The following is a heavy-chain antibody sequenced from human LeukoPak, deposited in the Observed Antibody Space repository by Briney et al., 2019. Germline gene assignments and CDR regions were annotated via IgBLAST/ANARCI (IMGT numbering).Heavy chain of an antibody. J-gene: IGHJ4*02. CDR3: ARGRKAAAGMGNDYFDY. V-gene: IGHV4-34*01. CDR1: GGSFSGYY. Sequence: SETLSLTCAVYGGSFSGYYWSWIRQPPGKGLEWIGEINHSGSTNYNPSLKSRVTISVDTPKNQFSLKLSSVTAADTAAYYCARGRKAAAGMGNDYFDYWGQGTLVTVSS. CDR2: INHSGST. D-gene: IGHD6-13*01.